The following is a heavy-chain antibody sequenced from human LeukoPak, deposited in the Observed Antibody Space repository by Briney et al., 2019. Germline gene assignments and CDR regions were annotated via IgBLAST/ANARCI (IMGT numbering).Heavy chain of an antibody. CDR1: GGSISSSTYY. V-gene: IGHV4-39*01. CDR3: ARLRQHLAPIDY. Sequence: SETLSLTCTVSGGSISSSTYYWGWIRQPPGMGLEWIGNIYYSGSTYYNPSLKSRVNISVDTSKNQFSLKLTSVTAADTAVYYCARLRQHLAPIDYWGQGTLVTVSS. J-gene: IGHJ4*02. CDR2: IYYSGST. D-gene: IGHD6-13*01.